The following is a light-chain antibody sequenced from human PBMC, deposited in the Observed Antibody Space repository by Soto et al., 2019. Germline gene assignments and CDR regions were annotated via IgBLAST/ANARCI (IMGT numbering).Light chain of an antibody. CDR3: SSFAANDNVL. V-gene: IGLV2-8*01. J-gene: IGLJ2*01. CDR1: SSDIGAYPS. CDR2: EVT. Sequence: QSALTQPPSASGSPGQSVTISCTGTSSDIGAYPSVSWYQQHPGKAPKLMIYEVTKRPSGVPDRFSGSKSGNTASLTVSGLQTEDEADYYCSSFAANDNVLFGGGTKLTVL.